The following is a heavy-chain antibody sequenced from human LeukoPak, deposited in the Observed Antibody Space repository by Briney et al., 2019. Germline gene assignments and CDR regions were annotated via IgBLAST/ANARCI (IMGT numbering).Heavy chain of an antibody. CDR2: VYYSGST. CDR1: GGSITNSY. D-gene: IGHD3-22*01. Sequence: SETLSLTCSVSGGSITNSYWNWIRQSPGKGLEGIGHVYYSGSTDYNPSLKSRVIISIDSSKTQFSLRLSSVTAADTAVYYCVRDRSYFDASGYPIPFFDDWGQGIRVTVSS. J-gene: IGHJ4*02. V-gene: IGHV4-59*01. CDR3: VRDRSYFDASGYPIPFFDD.